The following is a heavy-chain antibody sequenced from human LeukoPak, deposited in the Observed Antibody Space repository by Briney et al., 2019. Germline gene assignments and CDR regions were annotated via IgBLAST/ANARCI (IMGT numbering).Heavy chain of an antibody. CDR1: GFTFSSYA. Sequence: GGSLRLSCAASGFTFSSYAMHWVRRAPGKGLEWVAVISYDGSNKYYADSVKGRFTISRDNSKNTLYLQMNSLRAEDTAVYYCARSGLFSYYFDYWGQGTLVTVSS. D-gene: IGHD2-8*02. J-gene: IGHJ4*02. CDR3: ARSGLFSYYFDY. V-gene: IGHV3-30*04. CDR2: ISYDGSNK.